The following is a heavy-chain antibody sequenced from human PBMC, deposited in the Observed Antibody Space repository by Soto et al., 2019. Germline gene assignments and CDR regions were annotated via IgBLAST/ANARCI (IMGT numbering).Heavy chain of an antibody. CDR1: GGSISSYY. CDR3: ARGSGWLDY. D-gene: IGHD6-19*01. CDR2: IYYSGST. J-gene: IGHJ4*02. Sequence: SETLSLTCTVSGGSISSYYWSWIRQPPGKGLEWIGYIYYSGSTNYNPSLKSRVSISVDTSKNRFSLNIGSVTAADTAVYYCARGSGWLDYWGQGTLVTVSS. V-gene: IGHV4-59*08.